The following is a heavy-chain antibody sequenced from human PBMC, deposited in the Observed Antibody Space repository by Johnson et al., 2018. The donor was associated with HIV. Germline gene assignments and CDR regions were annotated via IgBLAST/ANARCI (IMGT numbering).Heavy chain of an antibody. V-gene: IGHV3-11*04. CDR1: GFTFSDYY. J-gene: IGHJ3*02. Sequence: QEQLVESGGGLVQPGGSLRLSCAASGFTFSDYYMIWIRQAPGKGLEWLSYITSSGTSSYYADSVKGRLTISRDNAKNSLYLQMNSLRAEDTAVYFCARAINDAFDIWGQGTMVTVSP. CDR2: ITSSGTSS. CDR3: ARAINDAFDI.